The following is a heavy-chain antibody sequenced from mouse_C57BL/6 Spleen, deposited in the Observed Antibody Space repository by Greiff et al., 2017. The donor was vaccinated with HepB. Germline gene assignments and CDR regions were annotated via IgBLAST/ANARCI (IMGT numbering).Heavy chain of an antibody. V-gene: IGHV5-4*01. CDR2: ISDGGSYT. Sequence: EVQGVESGGGLVKPGGSLKLSCAASGFTFSSYAMSWVRQTPEKRLEWVATISDGGSYTYYPDNVKGRFTISRDNAKNNLYLQMSHLKSEDTAMYYCARDRGTWSDYFDYWGQGTTLTVSS. J-gene: IGHJ2*01. CDR3: ARDRGTWSDYFDY. CDR1: GFTFSSYA. D-gene: IGHD3-1*01.